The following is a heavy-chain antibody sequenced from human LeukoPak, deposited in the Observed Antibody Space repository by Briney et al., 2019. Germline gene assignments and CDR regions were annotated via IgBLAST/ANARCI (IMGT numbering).Heavy chain of an antibody. CDR3: ARGGRALGYCSSTSCYPGPVYFDY. V-gene: IGHV4-30-2*01. J-gene: IGHJ4*02. D-gene: IGHD2-2*01. CDR2: IYHSGST. Sequence: SETLSLTCTVSGGSVSSGGYYWNWIRQHPGKGLEWIGYIYHSGSTYYNPSLKSRVTISVDRSKNQFSLKLSSVTAADTAVYYCARGGRALGYCSSTSCYPGPVYFDYWGQGTLVTVSS. CDR1: GGSVSSGGYY.